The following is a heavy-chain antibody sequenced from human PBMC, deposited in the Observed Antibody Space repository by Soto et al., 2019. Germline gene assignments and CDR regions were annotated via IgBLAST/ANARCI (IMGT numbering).Heavy chain of an antibody. Sequence: ASVKVSCKASGYTFTSYYMHWVRQAPGQGLEWMGIINPSGGSTSYAQKFQGRVTMTRDTSTSKVYRELSSLRSEDMAVYYCARGYNWNGPTFGMDVWGQGTTVTVSS. J-gene: IGHJ6*02. CDR3: ARGYNWNGPTFGMDV. CDR2: INPSGGST. CDR1: GYTFTSYY. V-gene: IGHV1-46*01. D-gene: IGHD1-20*01.